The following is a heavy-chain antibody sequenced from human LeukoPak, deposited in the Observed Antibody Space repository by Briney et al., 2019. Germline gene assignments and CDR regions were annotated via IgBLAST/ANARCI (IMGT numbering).Heavy chain of an antibody. J-gene: IGHJ4*02. CDR3: AKAASYCGGDCYPYYFDY. V-gene: IGHV3-23*01. CDR1: GFTFSSYA. D-gene: IGHD2-21*02. CDR2: ISGSGGST. Sequence: RGSLRLSCAASGFTFSSYAMSWVRQAPGKGLEWVSAISGSGGSTYYADSVKGRFTISRDNSKNTLYLQMNSLRAEDTAVYYCAKAASYCGGDCYPYYFDYWGQGTLVTVSS.